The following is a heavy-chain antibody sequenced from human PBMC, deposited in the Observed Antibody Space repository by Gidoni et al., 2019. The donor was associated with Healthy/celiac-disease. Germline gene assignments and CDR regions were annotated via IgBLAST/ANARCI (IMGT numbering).Heavy chain of an antibody. CDR2: IKQDGSEK. J-gene: IGHJ4*02. Sequence: EVQLVESGGGLVQPGGSLRLSCAASGFTFSSYWMGWVRQAPGKGLEWVANIKQDGSEKYYVDSVKGRFTISRDNAKNSLYLQMNSLRAEDTAVYYCARDSATTVVIRTFDYWGQGTLVTVSS. CDR1: GFTFSSYW. D-gene: IGHD4-17*01. V-gene: IGHV3-7*01. CDR3: ARDSATTVVIRTFDY.